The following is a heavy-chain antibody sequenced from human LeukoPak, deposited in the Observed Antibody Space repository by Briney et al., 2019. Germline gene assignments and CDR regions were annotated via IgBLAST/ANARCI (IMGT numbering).Heavy chain of an antibody. D-gene: IGHD6-6*01. Sequence: ASVKVSYKASGGTFSSYAISWVRQAPGQGLEWMGRIIPIFGIANYAQKFQGRVTITADKSTSTAYMELSSLRSEDTAVYYCARDPSSSSGHDLDYWGQGTLVTVSS. V-gene: IGHV1-69*04. J-gene: IGHJ4*02. CDR2: IIPIFGIA. CDR3: ARDPSSSSGHDLDY. CDR1: GGTFSSYA.